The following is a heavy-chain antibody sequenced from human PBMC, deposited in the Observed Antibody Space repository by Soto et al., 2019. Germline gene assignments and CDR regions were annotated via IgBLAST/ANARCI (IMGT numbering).Heavy chain of an antibody. CDR2: IYYSGST. CDR1: GGSISSSSYY. Sequence: QLLESGPGLVKPSETLSLTCTVSGGSISSSSYYWGWIRQPPGKGLEWIGSIYYSGSTYYNPSLKSRVTISVDTSKNQFSLKLSSVTAADTAVYYCARHFDYYGSGSYYRYFDYWGQGTLVTVSS. CDR3: ARHFDYYGSGSYYRYFDY. V-gene: IGHV4-39*01. D-gene: IGHD3-10*01. J-gene: IGHJ4*02.